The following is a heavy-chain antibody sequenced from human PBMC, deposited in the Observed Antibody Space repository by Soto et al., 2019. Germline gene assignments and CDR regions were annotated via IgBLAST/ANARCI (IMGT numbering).Heavy chain of an antibody. V-gene: IGHV3-30*18. Sequence: GGSLRLSCAASGFSFSNNGMHWVRQAPGKGLEWVAIISYDGSKKYYADSVKGRLTISRDNSKNTLYLQVNSLRVEDTAIYHCAKDRVESGLGEIDYWGQGTLVTVSS. D-gene: IGHD3-3*01. CDR2: ISYDGSKK. CDR3: AKDRVESGLGEIDY. CDR1: GFSFSNNG. J-gene: IGHJ4*02.